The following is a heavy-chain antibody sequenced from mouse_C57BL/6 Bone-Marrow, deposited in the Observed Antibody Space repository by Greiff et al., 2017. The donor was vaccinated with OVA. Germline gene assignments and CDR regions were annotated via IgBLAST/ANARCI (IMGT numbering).Heavy chain of an antibody. Sequence: VQLKQSGPELVKPGASVKMSCKASGYTFTDYNMHWVKQSHGKSLEWIGYINPNNGGTSYNQKFKGKATLTVNKSSSTAYMELRSLTSEDSAVYYCVANWDYFDYWGQGTTLTVSS. D-gene: IGHD4-1*01. CDR2: INPNNGGT. V-gene: IGHV1-22*01. CDR3: VANWDYFDY. CDR1: GYTFTDYN. J-gene: IGHJ2*01.